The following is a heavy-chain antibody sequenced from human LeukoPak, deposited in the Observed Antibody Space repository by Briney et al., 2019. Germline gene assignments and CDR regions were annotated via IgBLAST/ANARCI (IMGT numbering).Heavy chain of an antibody. V-gene: IGHV3-23*01. CDR3: AKRPRIIYNWNDVYFDY. CDR2: ISGSGGST. Sequence: PGGSLRLSCAASGFTFSSYAMSWVRQAPGKGLEWVSAISGSGGSTYYADSVKGRFTISRDNSKNTLYLQMNSLRAEDTAVYYCAKRPRIIYNWNDVYFDYWGQGTLVTVSS. J-gene: IGHJ4*02. CDR1: GFTFSSYA. D-gene: IGHD1-20*01.